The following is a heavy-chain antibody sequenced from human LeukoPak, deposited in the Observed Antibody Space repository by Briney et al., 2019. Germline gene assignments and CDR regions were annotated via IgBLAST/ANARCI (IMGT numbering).Heavy chain of an antibody. CDR3: ARDRYSSSRYGRFY. CDR2: IKQDGSEK. J-gene: IGHJ4*02. V-gene: IGHV3-7*01. CDR1: GFTFSSYW. D-gene: IGHD6-13*01. Sequence: GGSLRLSCVASGFTFSSYWMSWVRQAPGKGLEWVANIKQDGSEKYYVDSVKGRFTISRDNAKNSLYLQMNSLRAEDTAVYYCARDRYSSSRYGRFYWGQGTLVTVSS.